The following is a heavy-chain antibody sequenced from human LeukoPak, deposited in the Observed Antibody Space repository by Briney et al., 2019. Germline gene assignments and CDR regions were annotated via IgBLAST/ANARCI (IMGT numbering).Heavy chain of an antibody. CDR2: IIPILGIA. J-gene: IGHJ4*02. V-gene: IGHV1-69*02. CDR1: RGTFSSYP. CDR3: AASIAAAG. Sequence: GASETVSCKPSRGTFSSYPISWVRQAPAQGLEWMGRIIPILGIANYAQKFQGRVTITADKSTSTAYMELSSLRSEDTAVYYCAASIAAAGWGQGTLVTVSS. D-gene: IGHD6-13*01.